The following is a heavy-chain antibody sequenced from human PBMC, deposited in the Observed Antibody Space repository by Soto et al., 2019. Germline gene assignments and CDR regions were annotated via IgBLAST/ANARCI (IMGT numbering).Heavy chain of an antibody. CDR1: GFTLINTW. D-gene: IGHD3-22*01. V-gene: IGHV3-15*05. CDR2: ITSKTHGGTT. J-gene: IGHJ4*02. CDR3: TDTEGIKMIVVQDTLHY. Sequence: GCSLRLSCASSGFTLINTWMTWVLQAPGKGLEWVGRITSKTHGGTTDYAAPVKGRFSISRDESQNTLYLHMNSVRSEDTAVYCCTDTEGIKMIVVQDTLHYWGQGT.